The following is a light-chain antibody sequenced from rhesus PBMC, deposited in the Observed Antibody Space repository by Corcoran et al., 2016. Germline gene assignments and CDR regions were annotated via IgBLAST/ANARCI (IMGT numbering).Light chain of an antibody. CDR1: QSLVLSNGNTY. J-gene: IGKJ2*01. CDR2: KVS. Sequence: DVVMTQSPLSLPITPGQPASISCRSSQSLVLSNGNTYLSWYKQQPGQPPRLLIYKVSNRAYGVQDRFSGSGEGTYFTQKISGVEAEDVEVYYCGQGTQWPYSFGQGTKVEIK. CDR3: GQGTQWPYS. V-gene: IGKV2-64*01.